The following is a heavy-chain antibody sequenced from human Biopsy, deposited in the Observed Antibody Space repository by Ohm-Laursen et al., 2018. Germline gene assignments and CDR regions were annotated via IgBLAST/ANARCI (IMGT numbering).Heavy chain of an antibody. D-gene: IGHD5-24*01. J-gene: IGHJ6*02. Sequence: SLRLSCTASGFTFSTYAMNWVRQAPGQGLEWISYISSTSSATYYADSVKGRFTISRDNSKSTLYLQMNNLRADDTAVYYCAKGLGRAESYGMDVWGQGTTVTVSS. V-gene: IGHV3-48*01. CDR2: ISSTSSAT. CDR1: GFTFSTYA. CDR3: AKGLGRAESYGMDV.